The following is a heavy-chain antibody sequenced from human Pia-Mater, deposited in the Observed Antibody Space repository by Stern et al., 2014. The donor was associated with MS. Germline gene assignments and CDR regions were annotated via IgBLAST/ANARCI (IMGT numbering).Heavy chain of an antibody. CDR1: GFSFTGYW. Sequence: EVQLLQSGAEVKKPGESLKISCKGSGFSFTGYWIGWGRQLPGKGLEWMGMIYPGDSEPRYSPSFQGQVTMSVDKSISTAYLQWISLKASDTAMYYCARWEVAADYWGQGTLITVSS. CDR3: ARWEVAADY. V-gene: IGHV5-51*03. D-gene: IGHD6-19*01. J-gene: IGHJ4*02. CDR2: IYPGDSEP.